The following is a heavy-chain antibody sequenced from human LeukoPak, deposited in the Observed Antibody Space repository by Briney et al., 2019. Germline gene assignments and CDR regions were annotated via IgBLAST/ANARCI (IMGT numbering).Heavy chain of an antibody. V-gene: IGHV4-39*01. CDR3: ARHIIVGADYYFDY. CDR2: IYYSGIT. D-gene: IGHD1-26*01. Sequence: SETLSLTCTVSGGSISSSSYYWGWIRQSPGEGLEWIGNIYYSGITYYNPSLKSRVTISVDTSKNQFSVKLSSVTAADTAVYYCARHIIVGADYYFDYWGQGTLVTVSS. CDR1: GGSISSSSYY. J-gene: IGHJ4*02.